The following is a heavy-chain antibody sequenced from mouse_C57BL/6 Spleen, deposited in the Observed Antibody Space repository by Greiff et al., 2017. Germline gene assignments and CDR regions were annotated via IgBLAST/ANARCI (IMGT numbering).Heavy chain of an antibody. CDR3: AREGIVTTQYYAMDD. CDR1: GFTFSSYA. CDR2: ISDGGSYT. J-gene: IGHJ4*01. Sequence: EVKLMESGGGLVKPGGSLKLSCAASGFTFSSYAMSWVRQTPEKRLEWVATISDGGSYTYYPDNVKGRFPISRDNAKNNLNLQMSHLKSEATAMYDCAREGIVTTQYYAMDDWGKGTSVTVSS. V-gene: IGHV5-4*01. D-gene: IGHD2-5*01.